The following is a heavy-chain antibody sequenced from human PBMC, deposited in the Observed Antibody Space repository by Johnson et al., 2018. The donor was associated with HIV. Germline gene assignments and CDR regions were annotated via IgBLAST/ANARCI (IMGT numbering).Heavy chain of an antibody. CDR2: ISYDGSNK. D-gene: IGHD2-21*01. CDR1: GFTFSSYA. Sequence: QVQLVESGGGVVQPGRSLRLSCAASGFTFSSYAMHWVRQAPGKGLEWVAVISYDGSNKYYADSVKGRFTISRDNSKNTLYLQMNSLRAEDTAVYYCARRGKDCDAFDIWGQGTMVTVSS. J-gene: IGHJ3*02. CDR3: ARRGKDCDAFDI. V-gene: IGHV3-30*04.